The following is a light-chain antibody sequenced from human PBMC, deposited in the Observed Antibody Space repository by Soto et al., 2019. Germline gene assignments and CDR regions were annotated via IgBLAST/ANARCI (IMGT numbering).Light chain of an antibody. CDR3: MQGTHWPIT. J-gene: IGKJ5*01. CDR1: QYISSW. V-gene: IGKV1-5*01. Sequence: DIQMTQSPSTLSASVGDRVTITCRASQYISSWLAWYQQKPGTAPRLLIYDTSNLEDGVPSTFSGSGSGTDFALKISRVEAEDVGVYYCMQGTHWPITFGQGTRLEIK. CDR2: DTS.